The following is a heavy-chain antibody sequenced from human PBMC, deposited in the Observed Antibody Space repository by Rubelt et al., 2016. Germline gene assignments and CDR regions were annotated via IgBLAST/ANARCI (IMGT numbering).Heavy chain of an antibody. CDR3: ARSAESLPSDF. J-gene: IGHJ4*02. CDR1: GFIFSKYW. Sequence: GLVQPGGSLRICCAGSGFIFSKYWMSWVRQAPGKGLEWVANIKRDGIEKYYVDSVRGRFTVSRDNAKNSLYLQMSSLRTDDTAVYFCARSAESLPSDFWGQGTLVTVSS. CDR2: IKRDGIEK. V-gene: IGHV3-7*03.